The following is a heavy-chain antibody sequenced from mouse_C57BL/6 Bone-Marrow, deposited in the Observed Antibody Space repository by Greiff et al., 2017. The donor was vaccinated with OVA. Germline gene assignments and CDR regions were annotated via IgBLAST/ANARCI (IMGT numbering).Heavy chain of an antibody. D-gene: IGHD1-1*01. V-gene: IGHV1-55*01. CDR3: ARTNYGSSYWDMDV. J-gene: IGHJ1*03. CDR2: IYPGSGST. Sequence: VQLQQPGAELVKPGASVKMSCKASGYTFTSYWITWVKQRPGQGLEWIGDIYPGSGSTNYNEKFKSKATLTVDTSSSTAYMQLSSLTSEDSAGDDGARTNYGSSYWDMDVWGTGTTVTVSS. CDR1: GYTFTSYW.